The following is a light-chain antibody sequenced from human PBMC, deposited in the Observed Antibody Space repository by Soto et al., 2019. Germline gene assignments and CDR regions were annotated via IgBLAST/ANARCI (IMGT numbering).Light chain of an antibody. J-gene: IGKJ1*01. Sequence: IQLTQSPSSLSASVGDRVTITCRASQAISTYLAWYQQSPGKAPKLLIYAASSLQRGVPSRFSGSGSGTDFTLTISSLQHEDFETYHCQQLNSYPVTLGQGTKVDIK. CDR3: QQLNSYPVT. CDR2: AAS. CDR1: QAISTY. V-gene: IGKV1-9*01.